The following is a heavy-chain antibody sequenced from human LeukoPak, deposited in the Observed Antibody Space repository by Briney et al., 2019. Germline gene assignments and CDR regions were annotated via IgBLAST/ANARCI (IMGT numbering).Heavy chain of an antibody. D-gene: IGHD3-22*01. CDR2: IIPIFGTA. CDR3: ATVHKYYYDRGGFDY. Sequence: SVKVSCKASGGTFSSYAISWVRQAPGQGLEWMGGIIPIFGTANYAQKFQGRVTMTEDTSTDTAYMELSSLRSEDTAVYYCATVHKYYYDRGGFDYWGQGTLVTVSS. J-gene: IGHJ4*02. CDR1: GGTFSSYA. V-gene: IGHV1-69*06.